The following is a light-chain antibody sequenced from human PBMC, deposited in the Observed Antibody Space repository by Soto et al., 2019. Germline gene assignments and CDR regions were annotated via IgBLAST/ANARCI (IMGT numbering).Light chain of an antibody. Sequence: EIVLTQSPATLSLSPAERATLSCRASQSVSSNLAWYQQKPGQAPRLIIYGAYNRASGIPDRFSGSGSGTEFTLTIRSLQSEDFAVYYCQQYNDWPLWTFGQGTKVAIK. CDR3: QQYNDWPLWT. CDR1: QSVSSN. V-gene: IGKV3-15*01. CDR2: GAY. J-gene: IGKJ1*01.